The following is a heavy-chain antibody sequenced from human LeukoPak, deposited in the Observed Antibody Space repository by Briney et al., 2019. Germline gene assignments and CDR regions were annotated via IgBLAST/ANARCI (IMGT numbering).Heavy chain of an antibody. CDR1: GFTFSNYG. D-gene: IGHD3-10*01. V-gene: IGHV3-30*18. J-gene: IGHJ6*02. CDR3: AKDLSTIVRVSPMDV. Sequence: GGSLRLSCAASGFTFSNYGMDWVCQAPGKGLEWVALLVYDGFYADSVKGRFTISRDDSRNTLYLQLSSLRAEDTAVYYCAKDLSTIVRVSPMDVWGQGTTVTVSS. CDR2: LVYDG.